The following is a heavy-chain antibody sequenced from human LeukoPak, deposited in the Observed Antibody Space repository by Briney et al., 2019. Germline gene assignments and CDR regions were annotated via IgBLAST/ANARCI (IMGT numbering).Heavy chain of an antibody. V-gene: IGHV3-30*04. CDR3: ARDRAGYSSSWYFSFDY. D-gene: IGHD6-13*01. Sequence: GRSLRLSCAASGFTFSGYAMHWVRQAPGKGLEWVAVISYDGSNKYYADSVKGRFTISRDNSKNTLYLQMNSLRAEDTAVYYCARDRAGYSSSWYFSFDYWGQGTPVTVSS. CDR2: ISYDGSNK. J-gene: IGHJ4*02. CDR1: GFTFSGYA.